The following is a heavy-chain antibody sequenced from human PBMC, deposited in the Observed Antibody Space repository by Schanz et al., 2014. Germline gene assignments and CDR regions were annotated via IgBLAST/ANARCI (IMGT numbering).Heavy chain of an antibody. Sequence: EVQLVESGGGVVRPGGSLRLSCAASGFIFGSSVMAWVRQAPGKGLEWVSGITGASDHIDYAESVKGRFTISRDNSKNTLYLQMDSLRAEDTAVYYCAKGRFGELSAFDIWGQGTMVTVSS. V-gene: IGHV3-23*04. CDR2: ITGASDHI. CDR3: AKGRFGELSAFDI. J-gene: IGHJ3*02. D-gene: IGHD3-10*01. CDR1: GFIFGSSV.